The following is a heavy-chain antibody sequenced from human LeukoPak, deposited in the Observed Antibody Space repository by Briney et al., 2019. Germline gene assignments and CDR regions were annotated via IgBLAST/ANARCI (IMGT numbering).Heavy chain of an antibody. V-gene: IGHV3-30*03. CDR1: GFTFSSYG. CDR3: AASAVRYFDWEIPTAGNRGTDAFDI. Sequence: GGSLRLSCAASGFTFSSYGMHWVRQAPGKGLEWVAVISYDGSNKYYADSVKGRFTISRDNSKNTLYLQMNSLRAEDTAVYYCAASAVRYFDWEIPTAGNRGTDAFDIWGQGTMVTVSS. CDR2: ISYDGSNK. J-gene: IGHJ3*02. D-gene: IGHD3-9*01.